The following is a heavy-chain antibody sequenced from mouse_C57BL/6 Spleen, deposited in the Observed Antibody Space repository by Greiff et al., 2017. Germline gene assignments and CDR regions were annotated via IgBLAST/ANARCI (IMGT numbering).Heavy chain of an antibody. Sequence: VKLQESGPELVKPGASVKISCKASGYAFSSSWMNWVKQRPGKGLEWIGRIYPGDGDTNYNGKFKGKATLTADKSSSTAYMQLSSLTSEDSAVYFCAREGSFYYAMDYWGQGTSVTVSS. V-gene: IGHV1-82*01. J-gene: IGHJ4*01. CDR2: IYPGDGDT. CDR1: GYAFSSSW. CDR3: AREGSFYYAMDY.